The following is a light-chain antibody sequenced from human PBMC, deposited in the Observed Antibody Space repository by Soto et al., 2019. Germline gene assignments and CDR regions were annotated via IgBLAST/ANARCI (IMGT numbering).Light chain of an antibody. J-gene: IGKJ2*03. CDR2: GAS. V-gene: IGKV3-20*01. CDR3: HQYGTSPAHS. CDR1: QSVSSNY. Sequence: EIVLTQSPGTLSLSPGERATLSCRASQSVSSNYLAWYQQKPGQAPRLLIYGASSRSTGIPDRFSGSGSGTDFTLTISRLEPEDFAVYYCHQYGTSPAHSFGQGTKVEIK.